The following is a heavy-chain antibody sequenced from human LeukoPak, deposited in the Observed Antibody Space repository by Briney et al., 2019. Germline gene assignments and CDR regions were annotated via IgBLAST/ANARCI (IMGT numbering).Heavy chain of an antibody. CDR1: GFTFSSYA. Sequence: GGSLRLSCAASGFTFSSYAMNWVRQAPGKGLEWVSAISGGGGTTYYADSVKGRFTISRDNSKNTLYLQMNSLRAEDTAVYYCAHCSTTSQEDYWGQGTLVTVSS. D-gene: IGHD2-2*01. CDR2: ISGGGGTT. J-gene: IGHJ4*02. V-gene: IGHV3-23*01. CDR3: AHCSTTSQEDY.